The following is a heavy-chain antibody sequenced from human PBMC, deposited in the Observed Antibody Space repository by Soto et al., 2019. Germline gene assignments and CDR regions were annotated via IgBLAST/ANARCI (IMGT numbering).Heavy chain of an antibody. CDR1: GGTFSSYA. Sequence: GASVKVSCKASGGTFSSYAISWVRQAPGQGLEWMGGIIPIFGTANYAQKFQGRVTITADESTSTAYMELSSLRSEDTAVYYCARDLHYYDSSGSWGQGTLVTVSS. CDR2: IIPIFGTA. V-gene: IGHV1-69*13. D-gene: IGHD3-22*01. J-gene: IGHJ4*02. CDR3: ARDLHYYDSSGS.